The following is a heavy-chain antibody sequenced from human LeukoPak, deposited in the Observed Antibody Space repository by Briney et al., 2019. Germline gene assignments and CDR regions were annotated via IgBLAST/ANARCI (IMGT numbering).Heavy chain of an antibody. V-gene: IGHV3-21*01. CDR2: ISSSSTYI. J-gene: IGHJ6*02. D-gene: IGHD3-3*01. CDR3: ARPHPRTVFGVFSYYYGMDV. Sequence: GGSLRLSCAASGFTFSGYSINWVRQAPGKGLEWVSSISSSSTYIYYADSVKGRFTISRDNAKKSLYLQMNSLRAEDTAVYYCARPHPRTVFGVFSYYYGMDVWGQGTTVTVSS. CDR1: GFTFSGYS.